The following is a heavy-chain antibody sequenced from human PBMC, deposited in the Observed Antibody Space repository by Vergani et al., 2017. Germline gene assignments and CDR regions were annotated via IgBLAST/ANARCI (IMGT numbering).Heavy chain of an antibody. CDR3: ARERQYDSSGYLAY. V-gene: IGHV4-59*12. CDR1: GGSISSYY. CDR2: INHSGST. D-gene: IGHD3-22*01. J-gene: IGHJ4*02. Sequence: QVQLQESGPGLVKPSETLSLTCTVSGGSISSYYWSWIRQPPGKGLEWIGEINHSGSTNYNPSLKSRVTISVDTSKNQFSLKLSSVTAADTAVYYCARERQYDSSGYLAYWGQGTLVTVSS.